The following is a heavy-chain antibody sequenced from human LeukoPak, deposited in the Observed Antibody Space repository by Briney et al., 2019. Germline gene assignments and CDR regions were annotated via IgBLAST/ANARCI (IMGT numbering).Heavy chain of an antibody. Sequence: SETLSLTCTVSAGSISAYYWTWLRQPPGKGLEWIGYTSDSGSSNYKSSLKSRVSMSVDTSKRQFSLTLTSVTAADTAVYYCARIVRQDGGYLDLWGRGSLVTVSS. J-gene: IGHJ2*01. D-gene: IGHD3-16*02. V-gene: IGHV4-59*08. CDR2: TSDSGSS. CDR1: AGSISAYY. CDR3: ARIVRQDGGYLDL.